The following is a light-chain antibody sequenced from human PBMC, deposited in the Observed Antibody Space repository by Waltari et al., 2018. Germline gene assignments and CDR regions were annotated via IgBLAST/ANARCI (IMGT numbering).Light chain of an antibody. V-gene: IGKV1-12*01. CDR1: PDINGV. J-gene: IGKJ4*01. CDR3: QQANRFPLT. CDR2: DAS. Sequence: WGGSPDINGVIARYQQKPGTAPKLLIEDASRLQAGVPSRCSGSESGTDFTLTISSLQPEDFATYYCQQANRFPLTFGGGTKVELK.